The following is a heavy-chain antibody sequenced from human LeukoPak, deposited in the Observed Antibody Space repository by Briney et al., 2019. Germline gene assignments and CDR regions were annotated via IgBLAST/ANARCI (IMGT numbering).Heavy chain of an antibody. CDR2: IYYSGST. CDR3: ARIFGAPYYYGMDV. Sequence: SETLSLTCTVSGGSISSYYWSWIRQPPGKGLEWIGYIYYSGSTNYNPSLKSRVTISVDTSKNQFSLKLSSVTAADTAVYYCARIFGAPYYYGMDVWGQGNTVTVSS. CDR1: GGSISSYY. V-gene: IGHV4-59*08. J-gene: IGHJ6*02. D-gene: IGHD3-3*01.